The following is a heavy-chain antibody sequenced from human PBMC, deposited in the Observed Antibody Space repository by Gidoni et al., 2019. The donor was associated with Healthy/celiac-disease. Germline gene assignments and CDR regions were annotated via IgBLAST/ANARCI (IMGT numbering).Heavy chain of an antibody. J-gene: IGHJ4*02. CDR2: ISGSGGST. Sequence: EVQLLESGGGLVQPGGSLRLSCAASGFPFRSYAMSWVRQAPGKGLEWVSAISGSGGSTYYADSVKGRFTISRDNSKNTLYLQMNSLRAEDTAVYYCASQYCSGGSCYSYYFDYWGQGTLVTVSS. D-gene: IGHD2-15*01. CDR1: GFPFRSYA. V-gene: IGHV3-23*01. CDR3: ASQYCSGGSCYSYYFDY.